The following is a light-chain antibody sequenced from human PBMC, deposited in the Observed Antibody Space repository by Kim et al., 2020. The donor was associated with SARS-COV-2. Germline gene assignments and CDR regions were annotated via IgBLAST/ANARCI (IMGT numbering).Light chain of an antibody. CDR1: QGNTDW. V-gene: IGKV1-5*01. J-gene: IGKJ2*01. Sequence: DIQVTQSPSTLSASVGDTVTITCRLSQGNTDWLAWYQQRPGKAPTLLIYQASTLHSGVPSRFSGSGSGAQFSLTINGLQPDDFATYYCQPYTTYSRTFGQGTKLEIK. CDR3: QPYTTYSRT. CDR2: QAS.